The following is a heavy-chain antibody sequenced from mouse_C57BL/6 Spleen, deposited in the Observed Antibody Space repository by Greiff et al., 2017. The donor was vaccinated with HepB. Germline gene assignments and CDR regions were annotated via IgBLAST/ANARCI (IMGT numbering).Heavy chain of an antibody. V-gene: IGHV3-6*01. Sequence: EVQRVESGPGLVKPSQSLSLTCSVTGYSITSGYYWNWIRQFPGNKLEWMGYISYDGSNNYNPSLKNRISITRDTSKNQFFLKLNSVTTEDTATYYCARPPTAQATGFAYWGQGTLVTVSA. CDR3: ARPPTAQATGFAY. J-gene: IGHJ3*01. D-gene: IGHD3-2*02. CDR2: ISYDGSN. CDR1: GYSITSGYY.